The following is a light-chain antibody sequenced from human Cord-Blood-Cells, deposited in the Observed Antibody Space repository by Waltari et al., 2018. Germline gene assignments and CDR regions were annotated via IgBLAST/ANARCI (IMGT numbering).Light chain of an antibody. J-gene: IGKJ5*01. CDR2: AAS. CDR3: QQSYSTPRAT. V-gene: IGKV1-39*01. CDR1: QSISSY. Sequence: DIQMTQSPSSLSASVGDIVTITCRASQSISSYLNWYQQKPGKAPKLLIYAASSLQSGVPSRFSGSGSGTDFTLTISSLQPEDFATYYCQQSYSTPRATFGQGTRLEIK.